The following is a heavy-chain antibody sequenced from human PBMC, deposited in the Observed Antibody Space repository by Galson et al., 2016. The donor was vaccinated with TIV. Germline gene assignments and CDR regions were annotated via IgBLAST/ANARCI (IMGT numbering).Heavy chain of an antibody. Sequence: SVKVSCKASGGTFMSYSITWVRQAPGEGLEWMGRIIPMFGTANYAQKFQGRVRIIADESTSTAYMELSSLRSEDTAVYYCARGPYYFGSGSEENWGQGTLVTVSS. J-gene: IGHJ4*02. CDR3: ARGPYYFGSGSEEN. CDR2: IIPMFGTA. V-gene: IGHV1-69*13. CDR1: GGTFMSYS. D-gene: IGHD3-10*01.